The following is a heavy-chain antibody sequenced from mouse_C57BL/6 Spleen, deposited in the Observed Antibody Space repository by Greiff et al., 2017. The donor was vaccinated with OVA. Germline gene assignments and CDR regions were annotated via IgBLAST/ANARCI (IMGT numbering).Heavy chain of an antibody. CDR3: TRMLLRFAY. CDR2: INPGSGGT. CDR1: GYAFTNYS. Sequence: VQLQESAAELVRLGTSVKASCKASGYAFTNYSIEWVKQRPGQGLEWIGVINPGSGGTNYNEKLKGKATLTAGKSSSTAYMQLSSLTSEDSAVYFCTRMLLRFAYWGEGTLVTIS. J-gene: IGHJ3*01. D-gene: IGHD2-3*01. V-gene: IGHV1-54*01.